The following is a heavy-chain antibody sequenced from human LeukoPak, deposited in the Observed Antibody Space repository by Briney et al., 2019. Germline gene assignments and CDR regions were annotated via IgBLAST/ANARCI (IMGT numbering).Heavy chain of an antibody. Sequence: GGSLRLSCAASGFTFSNYWMHWVRHTPAKGLVLVSRINNDGSTTSYADSVKGRFTISRDNANNTLYLQMNSLKSEDSAAYYCARGPAANSGNYYAGDYWGQGPLVTVS. J-gene: IGHJ4*02. CDR2: INNDGSTT. CDR3: ARGPAANSGNYYAGDY. CDR1: GFTFSNYW. V-gene: IGHV3-74*01. D-gene: IGHD1-26*01.